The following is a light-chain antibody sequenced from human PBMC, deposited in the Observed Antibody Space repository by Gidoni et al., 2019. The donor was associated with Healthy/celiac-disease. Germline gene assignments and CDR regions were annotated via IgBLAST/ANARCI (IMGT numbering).Light chain of an antibody. J-gene: IGKJ4*01. CDR3: QQGYCTPLT. CDR2: AAS. CDR1: QSISSY. V-gene: IGKV1-39*01. Sequence: DIQMTQSPSSLSASVGDRVTITCRASQSISSYLNWYQQKPGKAPKLLIYAASILQSGVPSRFSGSGSGTDFTLTISSLQPEGFATFYCQQGYCTPLTFGGGTKVEIK.